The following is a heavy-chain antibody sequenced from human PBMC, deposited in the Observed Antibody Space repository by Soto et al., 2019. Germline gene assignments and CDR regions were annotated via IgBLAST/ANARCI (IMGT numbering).Heavy chain of an antibody. CDR1: GFILSGYY. V-gene: IGHV3-11*01. Sequence: QAQLVESGGTLVKPGGSLRLSCAASGFILSGYYMGWIRQAPGKGLDWVAYISGRGTIIFSADSVKGRFTISRDNAKNSSSQQMYSFRAEDTAMNSSGGTGDGGRSVPASPHGLVVWGRRTGVTV. D-gene: IGHD7-27*01. J-gene: IGHJ6*02. CDR2: ISGRGTII. CDR3: GGTGDGGRSVPASPHGLVV.